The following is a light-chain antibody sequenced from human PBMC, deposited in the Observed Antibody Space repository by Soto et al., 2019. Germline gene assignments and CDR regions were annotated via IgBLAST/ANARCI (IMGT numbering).Light chain of an antibody. CDR1: SSNIESNW. Sequence: QSVVTQAPSVSGTPGQRVTISCSGSSSNIESNWVYWYQQLPGTAPKLLIYGNNNRPSGVPDRFSGSKSGTSASLAITGLQAEDEADYYCQSYDSSLSGSVFGGGTKLTVL. CDR2: GNN. CDR3: QSYDSSLSGSV. V-gene: IGLV1-40*01. J-gene: IGLJ3*02.